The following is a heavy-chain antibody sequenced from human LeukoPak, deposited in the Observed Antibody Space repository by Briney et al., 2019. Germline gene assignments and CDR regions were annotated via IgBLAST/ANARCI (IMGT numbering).Heavy chain of an antibody. CDR1: GGTFSSYA. Sequence: SVKVSCKASGGTFSSYAISWVRQAPGQGLEWMGGIIPIFGTANYAQKFQGRVTITADKSTSTAYMELSSLRSEDTAVYYCARGSGRQWLRDHNPTMLITRQQRNSGFRENYYYYYMDVWGKGTTVTVSS. J-gene: IGHJ6*03. V-gene: IGHV1-69*06. CDR2: IIPIFGTA. D-gene: IGHD6-19*01. CDR3: ARGSGRQWLRDHNPTMLITRQQRNSGFRENYYYYYMDV.